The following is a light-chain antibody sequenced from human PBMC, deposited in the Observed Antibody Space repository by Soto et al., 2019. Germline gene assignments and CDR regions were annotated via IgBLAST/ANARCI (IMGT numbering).Light chain of an antibody. J-gene: IGLJ2*01. Sequence: SYVVTQPPSVSVAPGKTARITCGGNNFGGKSVHWYQQKPGQAPVLVIYYGTDRPSGIPGRFSGSSSGNTATLTISRVEAGDEADYCCQVWDSSTDHPVFGGGTKLTVL. CDR2: YGT. CDR1: NFGGKS. CDR3: QVWDSSTDHPV. V-gene: IGLV3-21*04.